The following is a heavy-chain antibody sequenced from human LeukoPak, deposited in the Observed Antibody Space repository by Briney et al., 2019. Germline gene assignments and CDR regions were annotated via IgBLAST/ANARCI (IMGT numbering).Heavy chain of an antibody. CDR3: AKPYYYGSGSYLDYYGMDV. Sequence: PGGSLRLSCAASGFTFDDYAMHWVRQAPGKGLEWVSGISWNSRNIDYADSVKGRFTISRDNAKNSLYLQMNSLRAEDTALYYCAKPYYYGSGSYLDYYGMDVWGQGTTVTVSS. CDR2: ISWNSRNI. V-gene: IGHV3-9*01. J-gene: IGHJ6*02. CDR1: GFTFDDYA. D-gene: IGHD3-10*01.